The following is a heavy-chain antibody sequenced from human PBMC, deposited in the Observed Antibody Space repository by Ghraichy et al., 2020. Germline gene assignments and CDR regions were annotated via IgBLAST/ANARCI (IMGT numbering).Heavy chain of an antibody. Sequence: GSLRLSCAASGFTFSGYWMTWVRQAPGKGLEWVASIKQDGSEEIYVDSVKGRFTISRDNAKTSLDLQMNSLRAEDSAVYYCAKNVVAAGKIYYYYYGMDVWGQGTTVTVSS. V-gene: IGHV3-7*01. CDR2: IKQDGSEE. D-gene: IGHD2-2*01. CDR1: GFTFSGYW. J-gene: IGHJ6*02. CDR3: AKNVVAAGKIYYYYYGMDV.